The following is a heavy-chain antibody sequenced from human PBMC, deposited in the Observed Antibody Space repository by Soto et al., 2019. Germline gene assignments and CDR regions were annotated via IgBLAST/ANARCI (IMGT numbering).Heavy chain of an antibody. V-gene: IGHV1-69*01. CDR2: ILPVFHTP. CDR1: GGTFNTFF. J-gene: IGHJ4*02. Sequence: QVHLVQSGAEVKKPGSSVKVSCKCSGGTFNTFFMTWVRQVPGQGLEWMGGILPVFHTPNYAEKFKDRVTIIADESTTAVYMELSGLTSEDTAVYFCARAVGGPYSSVFNYWGQGTLVTVSS. D-gene: IGHD3-22*01. CDR3: ARAVGGPYSSVFNY.